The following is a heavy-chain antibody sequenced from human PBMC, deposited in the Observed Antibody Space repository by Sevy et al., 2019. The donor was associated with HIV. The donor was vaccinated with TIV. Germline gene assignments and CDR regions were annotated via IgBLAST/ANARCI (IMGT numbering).Heavy chain of an antibody. V-gene: IGHV3-15*01. CDR3: AKDRFDGSGYYPEGAFDI. J-gene: IGHJ3*02. Sequence: GGSLRLSCAASGITFNDAWMNWVRQAPGKGLEWVGRIKSKTDGGTADYAAFVKGRFTISTDDSKNTLSLQMNSLRTEDTAVYYCAKDRFDGSGYYPEGAFDIWGQGTMVTVSS. D-gene: IGHD3-22*01. CDR1: GITFNDAW. CDR2: IKSKTDGGTA.